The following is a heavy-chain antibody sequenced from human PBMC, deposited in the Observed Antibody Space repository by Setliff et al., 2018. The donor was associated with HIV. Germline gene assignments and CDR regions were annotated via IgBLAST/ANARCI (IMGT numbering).Heavy chain of an antibody. Sequence: ASVKVSCKPSGYSFTNHYMHWVRQAPGQGLEWMGVINPTGGSTRNTQKFQGRVAMTRDTSTSTVYMELSRLRSDDTAVYYCARGPYDSGTNWFDPWGQGTLVTVSS. J-gene: IGHJ5*02. V-gene: IGHV1-46*01. CDR2: INPTGGST. CDR1: GYSFTNHY. D-gene: IGHD3-10*01. CDR3: ARGPYDSGTNWFDP.